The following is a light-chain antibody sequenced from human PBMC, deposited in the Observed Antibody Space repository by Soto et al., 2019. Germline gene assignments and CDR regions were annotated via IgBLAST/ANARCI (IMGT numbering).Light chain of an antibody. V-gene: IGKV1-9*01. J-gene: IGKJ1*01. CDR3: LQLNSYPRT. CDR1: QGISSY. Sequence: DIQLTQSPSFLSASVGDRVTITCRASQGISSYLAWYQQKPGKDPKLLIYASSTLQSGVPSRFSGSGSGTEFTLTISSLQPEDVATYYCLQLNSYPRTFGQGTKVEIK. CDR2: ASS.